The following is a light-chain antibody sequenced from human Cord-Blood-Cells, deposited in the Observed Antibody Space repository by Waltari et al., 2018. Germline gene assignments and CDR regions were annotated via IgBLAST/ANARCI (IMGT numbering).Light chain of an antibody. V-gene: IGLV2-11*01. CDR3: CSYAGSYTWV. J-gene: IGLJ3*02. Sequence: QSALTQPRPVSGSPGQSVTISCTGPSSDVVGYNYASWYQQHPGKAPTLMIYDVSKRPSGVPDRFSGSKSGNTASLTISGLQAEDEADYYCCSYAGSYTWVFGGGTKLTVL. CDR2: DVS. CDR1: SSDVVGYNY.